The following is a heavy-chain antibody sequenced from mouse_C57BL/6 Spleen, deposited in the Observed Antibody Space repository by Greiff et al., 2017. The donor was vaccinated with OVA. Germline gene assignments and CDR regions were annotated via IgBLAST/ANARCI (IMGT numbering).Heavy chain of an antibody. CDR1: GYTFTSYW. V-gene: IGHV1-69*01. J-gene: IGHJ1*03. CDR2: IDPSDSYT. D-gene: IGHD1-1*01. CDR3: ARTLYYGSSPSYWYFDV. Sequence: QVQLQQPGAELVMPGASVKLSCKASGYTFTSYWMPWVKQRPGQGLEWIGEIDPSDSYTNYNQKFKGKSTLPVDQSSSTAYMQLISLTSDDSAVYYCARTLYYGSSPSYWYFDVWGTGTTVTVSS.